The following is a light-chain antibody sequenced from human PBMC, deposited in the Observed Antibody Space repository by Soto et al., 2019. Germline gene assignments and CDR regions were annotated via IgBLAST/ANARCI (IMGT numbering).Light chain of an antibody. CDR1: QSVRFN. V-gene: IGKV3-15*01. Sequence: EIVMTQSPATLSVSPGESATVSCRTSQSVRFNLAWYQQKPGQAPRLLIYGASTRVTGVPVRFSGSGSGTDFPLTIYSLQSEDFAVYYCQQYENWPLTFGGGTKVGVK. CDR3: QQYENWPLT. CDR2: GAS. J-gene: IGKJ4*01.